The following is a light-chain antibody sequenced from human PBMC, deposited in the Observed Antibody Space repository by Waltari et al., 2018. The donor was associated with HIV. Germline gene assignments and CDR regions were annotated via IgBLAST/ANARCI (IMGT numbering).Light chain of an antibody. CDR2: AAS. V-gene: IGKV1-27*01. Sequence: DIQMTQSPSSLSASVGDRVTITCRASQGISNYLAWYQQKPGKVPKLLISAASTLQSGVPSRFGGSGSGTDFTLTISSLQPEDVATYYCQKYNNAPRSFTFGPGTKVDIE. CDR1: QGISNY. CDR3: QKYNNAPRSFT. J-gene: IGKJ3*01.